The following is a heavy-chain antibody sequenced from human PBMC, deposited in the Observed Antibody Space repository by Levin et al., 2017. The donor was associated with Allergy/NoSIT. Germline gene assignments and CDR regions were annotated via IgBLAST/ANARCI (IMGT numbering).Heavy chain of an antibody. CDR2: INSDGSST. CDR1: GFTFSGYR. V-gene: IGHV3-74*01. Sequence: GASVKVSCAASGFTFSGYRMHWVRQAPGKGLVWVSHINSDGSSTNYADSVKGRFTISRDNAKNTLYLQMNSLRAEDTAVYYCATYGSGSPYWGQGTLVTVSS. D-gene: IGHD3-10*01. CDR3: ATYGSGSPY. J-gene: IGHJ4*02.